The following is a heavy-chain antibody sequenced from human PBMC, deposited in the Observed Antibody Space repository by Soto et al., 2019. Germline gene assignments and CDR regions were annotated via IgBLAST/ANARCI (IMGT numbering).Heavy chain of an antibody. J-gene: IGHJ4*02. CDR2: ISGSGGST. V-gene: IGHV3-23*01. CDR3: AKDPLWFGEPITPYSDY. CDR1: GFTFSSYA. Sequence: RGSLRLSCAASGFTFSSYAMSWVRQAPGKGLEWVSAISGSGGSTYYADSVKGRFTISRDNYKNTLYLQMNSLRAEDTAVYYCAKDPLWFGEPITPYSDYWGQGPLVTLSS. D-gene: IGHD3-10*01.